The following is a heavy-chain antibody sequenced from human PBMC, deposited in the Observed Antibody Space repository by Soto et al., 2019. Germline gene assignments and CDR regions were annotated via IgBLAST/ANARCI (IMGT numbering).Heavy chain of an antibody. Sequence: PGESLKISCKISGYRFSSFWIAWVRQKPGKGLEWMGIIYPGDATTRYSPSFQGQVTISADKSISTAYLQWSSLKASDTAMYYCARRLFDSSGYPFDYWGQGTLVTVSS. CDR3: ARRLFDSSGYPFDY. J-gene: IGHJ4*02. CDR1: GYRFSSFW. D-gene: IGHD3-22*01. CDR2: IYPGDATT. V-gene: IGHV5-51*01.